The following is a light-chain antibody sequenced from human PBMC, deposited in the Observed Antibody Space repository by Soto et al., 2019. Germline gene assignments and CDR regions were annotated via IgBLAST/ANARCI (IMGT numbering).Light chain of an antibody. J-gene: IGKJ3*01. Sequence: DIKMTQSTSSLSASVGDRVTITCRASQGIGNSLAWYQQKPGKAPNLLIYAASTLQSGVPIRFSGSGSGTDFTLTITSLQPEDVATYYCQKYNSDPLTFGPGTKVDVK. CDR1: QGIGNS. V-gene: IGKV1-27*01. CDR2: AAS. CDR3: QKYNSDPLT.